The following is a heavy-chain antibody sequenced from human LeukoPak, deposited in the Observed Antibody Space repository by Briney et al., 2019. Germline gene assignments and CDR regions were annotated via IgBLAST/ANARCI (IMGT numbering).Heavy chain of an antibody. V-gene: IGHV3-30*02. Sequence: GSLRLSCAASGFTFSSYGMHWVRQAPGKGLEWVAFIRYDGSNNYYADSVKGRFTISRDNSKNTLYLQMNSLRAEDTAVYYCAKAGVLRYYMDVWGKGTTVTISS. D-gene: IGHD3-10*01. J-gene: IGHJ6*03. CDR2: IRYDGSNN. CDR1: GFTFSSYG. CDR3: AKAGVLRYYMDV.